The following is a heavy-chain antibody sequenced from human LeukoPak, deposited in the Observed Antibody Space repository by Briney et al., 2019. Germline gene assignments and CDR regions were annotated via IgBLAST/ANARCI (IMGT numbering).Heavy chain of an antibody. CDR1: GGTFSSYA. CDR2: IIPIFGTA. D-gene: IGHD4-23*01. J-gene: IGHJ4*02. V-gene: IGHV1-69*05. Sequence: SVKVSCKASGGTFSSYAISWVRQAPGQGLEWMGGIIPIFGTANYAQKFQGRVTMTTDTSTSTAYMELRSLRSDDTAVYYCARDDYGGNSDYWGQGTLVTVSS. CDR3: ARDDYGGNSDY.